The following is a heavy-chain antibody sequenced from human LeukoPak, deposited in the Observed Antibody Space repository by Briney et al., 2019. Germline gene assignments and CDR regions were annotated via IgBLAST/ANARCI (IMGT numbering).Heavy chain of an antibody. V-gene: IGHV5-51*01. CDR1: GYTFTTYW. J-gene: IGHJ4*02. CDR3: ARQPLVRDCGGDCEFDY. Sequence: GESLKISCKGSGYTFTTYWIGWVRQMPGKGLEWMGIIYPGDSNTRYSPSFQGQVTISADKSISTAYLQWTSLKASDTAIYYCARQPLVRDCGGDCEFDYWGQGTRVSVSS. D-gene: IGHD2-21*02. CDR2: IYPGDSNT.